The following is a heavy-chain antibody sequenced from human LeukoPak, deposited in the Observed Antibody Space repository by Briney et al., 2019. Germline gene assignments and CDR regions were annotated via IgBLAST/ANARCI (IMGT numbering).Heavy chain of an antibody. D-gene: IGHD6-19*01. J-gene: IGHJ3*02. CDR3: AKGQWLVLLEFGFDI. Sequence: GESLKISCKGSGYSFTSYWIGWVRQAPGKGLEWVANIKQDGSEKYFVDSVKGRFTISRDNAKNSLYLQMNSLRAEDTAVYYCAKGQWLVLLEFGFDIWGQGTMVTVSS. V-gene: IGHV3-7*03. CDR2: IKQDGSEK. CDR1: GYSFTSYW.